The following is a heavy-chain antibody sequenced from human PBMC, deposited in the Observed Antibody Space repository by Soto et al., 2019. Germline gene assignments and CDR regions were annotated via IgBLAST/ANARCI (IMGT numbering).Heavy chain of an antibody. Sequence: ASVKVSCKASGYTFTSYAMHWVRQAPGQRLEWMGWINAGNGNTKYSQKFQGRVTITRDTSASTAYMELSSLRSEDTAVYYCAREGVYYGSGSYFSYFDYRGQRTLVTVSS. J-gene: IGHJ4*02. D-gene: IGHD3-10*01. V-gene: IGHV1-3*01. CDR1: GYTFTSYA. CDR3: AREGVYYGSGSYFSYFDY. CDR2: INAGNGNT.